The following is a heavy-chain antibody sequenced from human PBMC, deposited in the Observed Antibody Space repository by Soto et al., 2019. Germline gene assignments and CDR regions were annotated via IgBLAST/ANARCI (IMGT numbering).Heavy chain of an antibody. Sequence: SVKVSCKASGGTFSSYAISWVRQAPGQGLEWMGGIIPIFGTANYAQKFQGRVTITADESTSTAYMELSSLRSEDTAVYYCARSGGIAVSGTNWFDPWGQGTLVTVAS. J-gene: IGHJ5*02. D-gene: IGHD6-19*01. CDR3: ARSGGIAVSGTNWFDP. CDR1: GGTFSSYA. CDR2: IIPIFGTA. V-gene: IGHV1-69*13.